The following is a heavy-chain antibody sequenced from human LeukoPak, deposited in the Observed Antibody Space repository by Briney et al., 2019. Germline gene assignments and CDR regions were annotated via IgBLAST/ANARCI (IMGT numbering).Heavy chain of an antibody. D-gene: IGHD6-13*01. V-gene: IGHV3-11*06. Sequence: GWSVRLSCAASGFTFSDYYMSWIRQAPGKGLEGVSYISSSSSYTNYADSVKGRFTISRDNAKNSLYLQMNSLRAEDTAVYYCARDRLKDAAAGTSFLFVYWGQGTLVTVSS. J-gene: IGHJ4*02. CDR1: GFTFSDYY. CDR2: ISSSSSYT. CDR3: ARDRLKDAAAGTSFLFVY.